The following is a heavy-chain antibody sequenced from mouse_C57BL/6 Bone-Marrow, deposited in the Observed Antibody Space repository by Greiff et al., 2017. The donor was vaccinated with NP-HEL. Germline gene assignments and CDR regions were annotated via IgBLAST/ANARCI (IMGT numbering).Heavy chain of an antibody. D-gene: IGHD1-1*01. CDR2: FYPGSGSI. Sequence: VQLVESGAELVKPGASVKLSCKASGYTFTEYTIHWVKQRSGQGLEWIGWFYPGSGSIKYNEKFKDKATLTADKSSSTVYMELSRLTSEDSAVYFCARHEDLSYYYGSSLDYWGQGTSVTVSS. CDR3: ARHEDLSYYYGSSLDY. V-gene: IGHV1-62-2*01. CDR1: GYTFTEYT. J-gene: IGHJ4*01.